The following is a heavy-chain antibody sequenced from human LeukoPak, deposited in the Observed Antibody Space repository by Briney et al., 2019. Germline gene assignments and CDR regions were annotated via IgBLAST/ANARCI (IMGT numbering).Heavy chain of an antibody. CDR3: ARGPSYYDSSGYSYYYYYYMDV. CDR2: IKQDGSEK. D-gene: IGHD3-22*01. V-gene: IGHV3-7*01. CDR1: GFTFSSYW. J-gene: IGHJ6*03. Sequence: GGSLRLSCAASGFTFSSYWMSWVRQAPGKGLEWVANIKQDGSEKYYVDSVKGRFTISRDNAKNSLYLQMNSLRAEDTAVYYCARGPSYYDSSGYSYYYYYYMDVWGKGTTVTVSS.